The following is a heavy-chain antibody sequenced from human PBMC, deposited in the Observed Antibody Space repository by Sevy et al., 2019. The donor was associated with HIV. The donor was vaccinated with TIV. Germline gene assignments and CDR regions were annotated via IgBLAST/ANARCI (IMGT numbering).Heavy chain of an antibody. CDR1: GYTLTQVS. Sequence: ASVKVSCKVSGYTLTQVSMHWVRQAPGEGLAWMGSFDPEEGETIYAQKFQGRVTMTEDTSTDTAYMELNSLRSEDTAVYFCATTKDYYDSSGCPFDYWGQGTLVTVSS. CDR2: FDPEEGET. D-gene: IGHD3-22*01. J-gene: IGHJ4*02. CDR3: ATTKDYYDSSGCPFDY. V-gene: IGHV1-24*01.